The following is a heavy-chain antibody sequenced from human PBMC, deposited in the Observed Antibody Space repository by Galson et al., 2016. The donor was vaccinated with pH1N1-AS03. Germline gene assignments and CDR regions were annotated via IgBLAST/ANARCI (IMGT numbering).Heavy chain of an antibody. CDR2: ITSSGGRGSTI. J-gene: IGHJ4*02. CDR1: GFTFGDYY. D-gene: IGHD3-9*01. CDR3: ARGWYDIWTGYLVDPFDY. Sequence: SLRLSCAASGFTFGDYYMSWIRQAPGKGLEWISCITSSGGRGSTIYYADSVKGRFTISRDNAKNSLYLQMNSLRADDTAVYFCARGWYDIWTGYLVDPFDYWGQGALVTVSS. V-gene: IGHV3-11*01.